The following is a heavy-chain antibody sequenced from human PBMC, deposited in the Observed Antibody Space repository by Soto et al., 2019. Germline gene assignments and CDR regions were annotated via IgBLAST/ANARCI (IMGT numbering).Heavy chain of an antibody. CDR2: INHSGSS. V-gene: IGHV4-34*01. Sequence: SETLSLTCAVYGGSFSDYYWSWIRQPPGRGLEWIGEINHSGSSNYNPSLKSRVTTSVDTSENQFSLRLSSVTAADTAVYYCARGGTGHMDVWGKGITVTVSS. CDR1: GGSFSDYY. CDR3: ARGGTGHMDV. J-gene: IGHJ6*03.